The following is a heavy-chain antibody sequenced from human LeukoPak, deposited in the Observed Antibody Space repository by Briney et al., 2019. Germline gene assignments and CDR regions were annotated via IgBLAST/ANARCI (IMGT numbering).Heavy chain of an antibody. CDR1: GFTFSSYS. Sequence: GGSLRLSCAASGFTFSSYSMNWVRQAPGKGLEWVSYISSSSSTIYYADSVKGRFTITRDNAKNLLYLQVNSLRAEDTAVYYCARDVSNSGWYEGTFDVWGQGTMVTVSS. V-gene: IGHV3-48*04. J-gene: IGHJ3*01. CDR3: ARDVSNSGWYEGTFDV. D-gene: IGHD6-19*01. CDR2: ISSSSSTI.